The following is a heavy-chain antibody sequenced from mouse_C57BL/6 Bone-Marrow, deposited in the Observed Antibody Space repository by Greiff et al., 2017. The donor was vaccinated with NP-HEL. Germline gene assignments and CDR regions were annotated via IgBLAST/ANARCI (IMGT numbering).Heavy chain of an antibody. Sequence: EVMLVESGGGLVQPGGSLKLSCAASGFTFSDYYMYWVRQTPEKRLEWVAYISNGGGSTYYPDTVKGRFTISRDNAKNTLYLQMSRLKSEDTAMYYCARPLYDYDRAWFAYWGQGTLVTVSA. CDR2: ISNGGGST. CDR3: ARPLYDYDRAWFAY. J-gene: IGHJ3*01. D-gene: IGHD2-4*01. CDR1: GFTFSDYY. V-gene: IGHV5-12*01.